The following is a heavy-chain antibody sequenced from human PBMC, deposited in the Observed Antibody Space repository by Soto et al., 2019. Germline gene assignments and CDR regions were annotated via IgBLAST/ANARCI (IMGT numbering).Heavy chain of an antibody. CDR1: GFSLSTSGVG. Sequence: QITLKESGPPLVNPTQPLTLTCTFSGFSLSTSGVGVGWIRQPPGKALEWLALIYWDDDKRYSPSLKSRLTITKDTSKNQVVLTMTNMDPVDTATYYCAHRRVDYGDYPIDNWFDPWGQGTLVTVSS. CDR3: AHRRVDYGDYPIDNWFDP. V-gene: IGHV2-5*02. J-gene: IGHJ5*02. D-gene: IGHD4-17*01. CDR2: IYWDDDK.